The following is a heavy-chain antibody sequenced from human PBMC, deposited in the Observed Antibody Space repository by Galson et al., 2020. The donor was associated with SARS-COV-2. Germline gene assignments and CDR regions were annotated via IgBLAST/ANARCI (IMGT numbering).Heavy chain of an antibody. CDR3: ARGALHCSSTSCLHFDY. D-gene: IGHD2-2*01. J-gene: IGHJ4*02. V-gene: IGHV4-39*01. CDR1: GGSISRSSYY. CDR2: GST. Sequence: SQTLSLTCTVSGGSISRSSYYWGWIRQPPGKGLEWIGGSTYYNPTLKTRVTISVDTSKNQFSLKLSSVTAADTAVYYCARGALHCSSTSCLHFDYWGQGTLVTVSS.